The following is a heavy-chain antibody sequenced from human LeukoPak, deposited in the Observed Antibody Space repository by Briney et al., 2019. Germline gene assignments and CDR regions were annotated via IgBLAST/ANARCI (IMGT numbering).Heavy chain of an antibody. J-gene: IGHJ4*02. D-gene: IGHD2-15*01. V-gene: IGHV3-7*01. Sequence: GGSLKLSCAASGFTFSNYWMTWVRQAPGKGLEWVANIKHDGSEDYYFDSVKGRFTISRDNAKSSMWLQMNSLRDEDTAVYYCVRDQTPFYWGQGSLVTVSS. CDR3: VRDQTPFY. CDR2: IKHDGSED. CDR1: GFTFSNYW.